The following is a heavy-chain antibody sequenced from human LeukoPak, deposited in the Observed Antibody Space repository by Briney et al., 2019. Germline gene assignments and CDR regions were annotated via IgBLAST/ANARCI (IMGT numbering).Heavy chain of an antibody. CDR3: ARLNGGN. D-gene: IGHD4-23*01. CDR2: SDYSGST. CDR1: GGSISTYY. J-gene: IGHJ4*02. Sequence: KPSETLSLTCTVSGGSISTYYWSWIRQPPGKGLEWIGYSDYSGSTAYNPSLNGRVAVSLDTSKNQFSLKRRSVTAADTAVYYCARLNGGNWGPGIMVTVSS. V-gene: IGHV4-59*08.